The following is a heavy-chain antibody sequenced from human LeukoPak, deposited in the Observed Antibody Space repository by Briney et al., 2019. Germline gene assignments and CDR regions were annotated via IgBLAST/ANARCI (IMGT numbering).Heavy chain of an antibody. V-gene: IGHV1-2*02. Sequence: ASVKVSCKASGYTFTGYYMHWVRQAPGQGLEWMGWINPNSGGTNYAQKFQGRVTMTRDTSISTAYMELSRLRSDDTAVYYCARERLRANWGRNAFDIWAKGQWSPSLQ. CDR2: INPNSGGT. J-gene: IGHJ3*02. CDR3: ARERLRANWGRNAFDI. D-gene: IGHD7-27*01. CDR1: GYTFTGYY.